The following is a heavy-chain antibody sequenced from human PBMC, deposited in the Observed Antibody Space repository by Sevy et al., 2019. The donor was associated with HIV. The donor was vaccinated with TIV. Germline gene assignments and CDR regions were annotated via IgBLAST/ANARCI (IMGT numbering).Heavy chain of an antibody. Sequence: ASVKVSCKASGGTFSSYAISWVRQAPGQGLEWMGGIIPIFGTANYAQKFQGRVTITADESTSTAYMELSSLRSEDTAGYYCARDLNRRHPIAARPGSPDYYYYGMDVWGQGTTVTVSS. CDR3: ARDLNRRHPIAARPGSPDYYYYGMDV. V-gene: IGHV1-69*13. CDR2: IIPIFGTA. D-gene: IGHD6-6*01. CDR1: GGTFSSYA. J-gene: IGHJ6*02.